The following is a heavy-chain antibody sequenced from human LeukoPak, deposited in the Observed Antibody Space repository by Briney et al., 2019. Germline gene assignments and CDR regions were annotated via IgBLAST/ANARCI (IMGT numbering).Heavy chain of an antibody. D-gene: IGHD2-2*01. V-gene: IGHV4-4*07. J-gene: IGHJ5*02. CDR2: IYSSGST. CDR1: GGSISSYY. CDR3: ARDSPVMLPAAMGWFDP. Sequence: PSETLSLTCTVSGGSISSYYWSWIRQPAGKGLEWIGRIYSSGSTNYNPSLKSRVTMSVDTSKNQFSLKLSSVTAADTAVYYCARDSPVMLPAAMGWFDPWGQGTLVTVSS.